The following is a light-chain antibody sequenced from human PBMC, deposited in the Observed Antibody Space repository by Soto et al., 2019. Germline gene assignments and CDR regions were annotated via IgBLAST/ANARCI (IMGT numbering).Light chain of an antibody. Sequence: EIVMTQSPATLSVSPGERATLSCRASQSVSSNLAWYQQKPGQAPRLLIYGASTRATGIPARFSGSGSGTEFTLTISSLQSEDFAAYYCQQYNNWPQTFGQGNKVEIK. CDR2: GAS. J-gene: IGKJ1*01. V-gene: IGKV3-15*01. CDR1: QSVSSN. CDR3: QQYNNWPQT.